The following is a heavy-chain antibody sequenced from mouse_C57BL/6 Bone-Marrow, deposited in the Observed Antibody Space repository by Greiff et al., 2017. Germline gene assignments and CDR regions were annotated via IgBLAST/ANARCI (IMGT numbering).Heavy chain of an antibody. CDR1: GYTFTSYT. V-gene: IGHV1-4*01. D-gene: IGHD1-1*01. J-gene: IGHJ3*01. CDR3: ARGLLRWAY. Sequence: QVQLQQSGAELARPGASVKMSCKASGYTFTSYTMHWVKQRPGQGLEWIGYINPSSGYTKYNQKFKDKATLTADKSSSTAYMQLSSLTSEDSAIYFCARGLLRWAYWGQGTLVTVSA. CDR2: INPSSGYT.